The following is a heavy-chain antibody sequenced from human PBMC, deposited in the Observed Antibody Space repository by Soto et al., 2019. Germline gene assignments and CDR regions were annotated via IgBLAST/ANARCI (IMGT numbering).Heavy chain of an antibody. D-gene: IGHD6-13*01. CDR2: IKQDGGEK. CDR3: ARRYSSSWSGFDP. Sequence: GSLRLSCAASGVTFSSYWMSWVRQAPGKGLEWVANIKQDGGEKYYVDSVKGRFTISRDNAKNSLYLQMNSLRVEDTALYYCARRYSSSWSGFDPWGQGTLVTVSS. V-gene: IGHV3-7*01. CDR1: GVTFSSYW. J-gene: IGHJ5*02.